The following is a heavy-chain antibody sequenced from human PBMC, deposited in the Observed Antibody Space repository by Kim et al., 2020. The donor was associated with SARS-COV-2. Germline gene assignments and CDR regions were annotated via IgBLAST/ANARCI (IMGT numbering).Heavy chain of an antibody. CDR3: ARDLTPAYYDSSGYYHDAFDI. V-gene: IGHV1-69*13. CDR2: IIPIFGTA. CDR1: GGTFSSYA. D-gene: IGHD3-22*01. Sequence: SVKVSCKASGGTFSSYAISWVRQAPGQGLEWMGGIIPIFGTANYAQKFQGRVTITADESTSTAYMELSSLRSEDTAVYYCARDLTPAYYDSSGYYHDAFDIWGQGTMVTVSS. J-gene: IGHJ3*02.